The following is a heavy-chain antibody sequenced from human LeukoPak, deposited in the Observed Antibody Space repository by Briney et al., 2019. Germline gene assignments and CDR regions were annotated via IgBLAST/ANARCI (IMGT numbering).Heavy chain of an antibody. CDR3: ATDQKATYGSGSAEEGDY. J-gene: IGHJ4*02. CDR1: GFTFNNYA. CDR2: ISGSGSST. D-gene: IGHD3-10*01. V-gene: IGHV3-23*01. Sequence: GGSLRLSCAASGFTFNNYAMTWVRQAPGKGPEWVSGISGSGSSTYYAESVKGRFTISRDNSKNTLYLQMNYLRADDTAVYYCATDQKATYGSGSAEEGDYWGQGTLVTVSS.